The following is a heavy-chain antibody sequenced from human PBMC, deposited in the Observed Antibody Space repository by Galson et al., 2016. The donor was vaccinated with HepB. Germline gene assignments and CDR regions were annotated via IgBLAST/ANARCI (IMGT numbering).Heavy chain of an antibody. V-gene: IGHV3-33*08. CDR1: GFTFSTYG. CDR3: ARDRLASGNHLDY. D-gene: IGHD4-23*01. CDR2: IWHDGSNK. Sequence: SLRLSCAASGFTFSTYGMPWVRQAPGKGLEWVAVIWHDGSNKYYADSVKGRFTISRDSSTLYLQMNSLRAEDTAVYYCARDRLASGNHLDYWGQGTLVTVSS. J-gene: IGHJ4*02.